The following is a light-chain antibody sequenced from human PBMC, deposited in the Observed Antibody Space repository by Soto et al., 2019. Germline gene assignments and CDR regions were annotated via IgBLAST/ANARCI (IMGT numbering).Light chain of an antibody. CDR2: VNT. Sequence: QSVLTQPPSVSGAPGQTITISCTGSSSNIGADFGVHWYQQLPGAAPKLVIFVNTNRPSGVPDRFFGSKSGTSASLAITGLQAEDEADYYCQSYDRSLSGWVFGTGTKLTVL. V-gene: IGLV1-40*01. CDR1: SSNIGADFG. J-gene: IGLJ3*02. CDR3: QSYDRSLSGWV.